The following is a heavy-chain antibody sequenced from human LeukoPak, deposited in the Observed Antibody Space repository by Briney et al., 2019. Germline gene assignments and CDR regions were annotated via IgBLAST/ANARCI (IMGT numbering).Heavy chain of an antibody. Sequence: GGSLRLSCAASGFTVSSNYMSWVRQAPGKGLEWVSVIYSGGSTYYADSVKGGFTISRDNSKNTLYLQMNSLRAEDTAVYYCARAPLRWYLIDYWGQGTLVTVSS. V-gene: IGHV3-66*01. CDR1: GFTVSSNY. CDR2: IYSGGST. J-gene: IGHJ4*02. D-gene: IGHD4-23*01. CDR3: ARAPLRWYLIDY.